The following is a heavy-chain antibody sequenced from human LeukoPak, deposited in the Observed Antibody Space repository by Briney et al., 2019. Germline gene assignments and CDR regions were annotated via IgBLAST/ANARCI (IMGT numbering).Heavy chain of an antibody. CDR2: IIPIFCTA. V-gene: IGHV1-69*01. CDR3: ASRLGYCSGGSCYLPLDY. CDR1: GGTFSSYA. J-gene: IGHJ4*02. D-gene: IGHD2-15*01. Sequence: SVKVSCKASGGTFSSYAISWVRQAPGQGLEWMGGIIPIFCTANYAQKFQGRVTITADESTSTAYMELSSLRSEDTAVYYCASRLGYCSGGSCYLPLDYWGQGTLVTVSS.